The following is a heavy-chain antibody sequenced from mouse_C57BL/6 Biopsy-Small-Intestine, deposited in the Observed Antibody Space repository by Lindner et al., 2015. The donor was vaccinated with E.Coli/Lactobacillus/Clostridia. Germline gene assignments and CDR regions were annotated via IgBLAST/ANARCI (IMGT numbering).Heavy chain of an antibody. J-gene: IGHJ3*01. CDR3: VRPKGNWFPY. V-gene: IGHV5-17*01. Sequence: EVQLQESGGGLVKPGGSLKLSCAASGFTFSDYGMHWVRQAPEKGLEWVAYISSGSSTIYYADTVKGRFTISRDTAKNTLFLQMTSLRSEDSAMYYCVRPKGNWFPYWGQGTLVTVSA. CDR2: ISSGSSTI. D-gene: IGHD2-1*01. CDR1: GFTFSDYG.